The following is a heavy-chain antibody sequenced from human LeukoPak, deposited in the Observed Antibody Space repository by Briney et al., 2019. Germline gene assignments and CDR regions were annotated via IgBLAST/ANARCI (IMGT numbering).Heavy chain of an antibody. Sequence: GGSLRLSCTASGFTFINFAMHWVRQAPGKGLEWVAIISYDGSNGYYTDSVKGRFTISRDNSKNTVYLEINSLRPEDTAVYYCARGTMIRDEDLDYWGQGTLVTVSS. CDR1: GFTFINFA. D-gene: IGHD3-10*01. CDR3: ARGTMIRDEDLDY. V-gene: IGHV3-30-3*01. J-gene: IGHJ4*02. CDR2: ISYDGSNG.